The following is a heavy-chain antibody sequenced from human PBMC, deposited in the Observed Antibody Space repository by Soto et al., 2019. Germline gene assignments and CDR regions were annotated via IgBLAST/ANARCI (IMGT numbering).Heavy chain of an antibody. CDR2: INPNSGGT. V-gene: IGHV1-2*02. CDR3: ARLRIAARPYYYYGMDV. D-gene: IGHD6-6*01. Sequence: EASVKVSCKASGYTFTGYYMHWVRQAPGQGLERMGWINPNSGGTNYAQKFQGRVTMTRDTSISTAYMELSRLRSDDTAVYYCARLRIAARPYYYYGMDVWGQGTTVTVSS. J-gene: IGHJ6*02. CDR1: GYTFTGYY.